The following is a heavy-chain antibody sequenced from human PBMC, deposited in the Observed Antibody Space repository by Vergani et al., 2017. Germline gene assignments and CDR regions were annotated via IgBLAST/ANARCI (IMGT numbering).Heavy chain of an antibody. J-gene: IGHJ4*02. CDR1: FDSIRNLY. V-gene: IGHV4-59*11. CDR3: ARENSYGDFSYYFDY. Sequence: QVQLQESGPGLVKSSETLSLTCSVSFDSIRNLYCNWIRQPPGKGLEWIGSIHYSENTNYNPSLKTRVTISVDTSKNQFSLTLTSVTAADTAVYYCARENSYGDFSYYFDYWGQGTLVTVSS. D-gene: IGHD4-17*01. CDR2: IHYSENT.